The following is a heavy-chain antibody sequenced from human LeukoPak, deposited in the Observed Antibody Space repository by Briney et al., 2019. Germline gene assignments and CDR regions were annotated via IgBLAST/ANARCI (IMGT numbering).Heavy chain of an antibody. V-gene: IGHV4-61*01. CDR3: ARAAGYYDFWSGFQFNWFDP. CDR1: GGSFSSGSYY. Sequence: PSETLSLTCNVSGGSFSSGSYYWSWIRQPPGKGLEWIGYIYYSGSTNYNPSLKSRVTISLDTPKNQFSLRLSSVTAADTAVYYCARAAGYYDFWSGFQFNWFDPWGQGTLVTVSS. D-gene: IGHD3-3*01. J-gene: IGHJ5*02. CDR2: IYYSGST.